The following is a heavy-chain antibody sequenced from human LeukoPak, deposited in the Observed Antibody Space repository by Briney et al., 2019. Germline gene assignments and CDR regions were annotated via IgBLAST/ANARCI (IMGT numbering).Heavy chain of an antibody. D-gene: IGHD6-13*01. V-gene: IGHV3-11*03. CDR1: GLPFSDYY. CDR3: AAGTAADF. J-gene: IGHJ4*02. CDR2: ISSSSSYT. Sequence: PGGSLRLSCVLSGLPFSDYYMNWIRQAPGKGLEWISYISSSSSYTDYADSVKGRFTISRDNAKSALYLHLNSLRLEDTAVYYCAAGTAADFWGQGTLVTVSS.